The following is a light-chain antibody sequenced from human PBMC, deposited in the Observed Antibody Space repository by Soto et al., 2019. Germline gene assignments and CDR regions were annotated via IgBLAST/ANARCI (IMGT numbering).Light chain of an antibody. V-gene: IGKV4-1*01. CDR3: QQYYRPWT. Sequence: DIVMTQSPDSLAMSLGERATINCKSSQSVLYSSNNKNYLAWYQQKQGQPPKLLIYWASTRESGVPDRFSGSGSGTDFTLTISSRQAEDVAVYYCQQYYRPWTFGQGTKVEIK. J-gene: IGKJ1*01. CDR1: QSVLYSSNNKNY. CDR2: WAS.